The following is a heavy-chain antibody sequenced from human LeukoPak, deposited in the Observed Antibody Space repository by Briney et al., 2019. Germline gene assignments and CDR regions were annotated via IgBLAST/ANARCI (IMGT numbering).Heavy chain of an antibody. V-gene: IGHV4-34*01. CDR3: ARRGRRPTIYYYYYMDV. J-gene: IGHJ6*03. CDR1: GGSFSSYY. CDR2: INHSGST. D-gene: IGHD1-26*01. Sequence: SETLSLTCAVYGGSFSSYYWSWIRQPPGKGLEWIGEINHSGSTNYNPSLKSRVTISVDTSKNQFSLKLSSVTAADTAVYYCARRGRRPTIYYYYYMDVWGKGTTVTISS.